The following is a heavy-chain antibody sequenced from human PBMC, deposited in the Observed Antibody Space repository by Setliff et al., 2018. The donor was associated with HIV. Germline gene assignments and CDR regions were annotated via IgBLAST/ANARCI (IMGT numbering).Heavy chain of an antibody. D-gene: IGHD3-16*02. J-gene: IGHJ4*02. CDR1: GFTFSSYW. V-gene: IGHV3-7*01. Sequence: GSLRLSCAASGFTFSSYWMSWVRQAPGKGLEWVANIKQYGSEKYYVDSVKGRFSISRDNPKNSLYLQMNSLRADDTAVYYCARENDYVWGNYRYSFDYWGQGTLVTVS. CDR2: IKQYGSEK. CDR3: ARENDYVWGNYRYSFDY.